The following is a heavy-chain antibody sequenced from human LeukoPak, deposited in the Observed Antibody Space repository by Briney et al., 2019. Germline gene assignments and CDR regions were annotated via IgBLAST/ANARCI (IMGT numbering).Heavy chain of an antibody. CDR3: AKDAGYCSGGSCYSRAFDI. CDR1: GFSFNSSA. D-gene: IGHD2-15*01. Sequence: GGSLRLSCAASGFSFNSSAMNWVRQAPGKGLEWVSAISGSGFIPYYADSVQGRFTISRDNSKNTLYLQMNSLRAEDTAVYYCAKDAGYCSGGSCYSRAFDIWGQGTMVTVSS. CDR2: ISGSGFIP. V-gene: IGHV3-23*01. J-gene: IGHJ3*02.